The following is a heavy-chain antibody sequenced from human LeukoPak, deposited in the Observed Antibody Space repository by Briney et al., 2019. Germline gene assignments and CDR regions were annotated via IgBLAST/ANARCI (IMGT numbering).Heavy chain of an antibody. V-gene: IGHV3-7*01. CDR1: GFTFSSYW. Sequence: GSLRLSSAASGFTFSSYWMSWVRQAPGKGLEWVANIKQDGSDYYYVDSVKGRFTISRDNAKNSLYLQMNSLRAEDTAVYYCAREQTPVIHYYFDSWGQGTLVTVSS. CDR2: IKQDGSDY. J-gene: IGHJ4*02. CDR3: AREQTPVIHYYFDS. D-gene: IGHD3-16*02.